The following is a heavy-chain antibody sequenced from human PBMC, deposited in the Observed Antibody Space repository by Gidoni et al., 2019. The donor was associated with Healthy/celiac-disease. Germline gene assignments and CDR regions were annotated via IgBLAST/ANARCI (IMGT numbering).Heavy chain of an antibody. CDR2: IYSGGST. CDR3: ASGGNCSSTSRSCVYYYYGMDV. V-gene: IGHV3-66*01. CDR1: GFTVSSTY. J-gene: IGHJ6*02. Sequence: EVPLVESGGGLVQPGGSLRLSCAASGFTVSSTYMSWVRQAPGKGREGVSVIYSGGSTYYADSVKGRFTISRDNSKNTLYLQMNSLRAEDTAVYYCASGGNCSSTSRSCVYYYYGMDVWGQGTTVTVSS. D-gene: IGHD2-2*01.